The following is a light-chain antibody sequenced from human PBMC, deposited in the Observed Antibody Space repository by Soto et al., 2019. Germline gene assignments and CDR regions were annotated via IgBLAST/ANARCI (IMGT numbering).Light chain of an antibody. Sequence: QSALTQPASVSGSPGQSITISCTGTSSDVGSYNLVSWYQQHPGKAPKLMIYEVSKRPSGVSNRFSGSKSGNTASLTISGLQAEDEADYYCCPYAGSSTLVFGGGTQLTV. CDR3: CPYAGSSTLV. CDR1: SSDVGSYNL. CDR2: EVS. J-gene: IGLJ3*02. V-gene: IGLV2-23*02.